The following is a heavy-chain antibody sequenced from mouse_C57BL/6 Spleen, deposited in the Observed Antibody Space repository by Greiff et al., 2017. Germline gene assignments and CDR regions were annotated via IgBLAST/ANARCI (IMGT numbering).Heavy chain of an antibody. D-gene: IGHD1-1*01. CDR2: INPNYGTT. CDR3: ANYYYGSSYGYFDV. V-gene: IGHV1-39*01. CDR1: GYSFTDYN. J-gene: IGHJ1*03. Sequence: VQLKESGPELVKPGASVKISCKASGYSFTDYNMNWVKQSNGKSLEWIGVINPNYGTTSYNQKFKGKATLTVDQSSSTAYMQLNSLTSEDSAVYYCANYYYGSSYGYFDVWGTGTTVTVSS.